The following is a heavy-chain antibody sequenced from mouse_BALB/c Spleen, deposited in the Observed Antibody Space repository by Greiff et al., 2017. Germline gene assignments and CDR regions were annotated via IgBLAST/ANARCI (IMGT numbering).Heavy chain of an antibody. CDR1: GFNIKDTY. Sequence: VQLQQSGAELVKPGASVQLSCTASGFNIKDTYMHWVKQRPEQGLEWIGRIDPANGNTKYDPKFQGKATITADTPSNTAYLQRSSLTSEDTAVYYCARGVYGNPFAYGGQGTLVTVSA. CDR2: IDPANGNT. D-gene: IGHD2-1*01. V-gene: IGHV14-3*02. CDR3: ARGVYGNPFAY. J-gene: IGHJ3*01.